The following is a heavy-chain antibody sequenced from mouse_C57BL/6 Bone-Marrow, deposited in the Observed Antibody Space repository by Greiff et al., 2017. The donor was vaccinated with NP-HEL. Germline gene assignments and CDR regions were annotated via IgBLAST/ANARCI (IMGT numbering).Heavy chain of an antibody. CDR1: GYTFTGYW. D-gene: IGHD3-2*02. J-gene: IGHJ4*01. Sequence: QVQLQQSGAELMKPGASVKLSCKATGYTFTGYWIEWVKQRPGHGLEWIGEILPGSGSTNYNEKFKGKATFTADTSSNPAYMQLSSLTTEDSAIYYCAREGTAQATNYYAMDYWGQGTSVTVSS. CDR3: AREGTAQATNYYAMDY. CDR2: ILPGSGST. V-gene: IGHV1-9*01.